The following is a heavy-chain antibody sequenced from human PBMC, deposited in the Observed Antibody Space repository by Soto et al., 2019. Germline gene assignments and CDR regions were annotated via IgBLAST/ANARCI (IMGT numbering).Heavy chain of an antibody. V-gene: IGHV1-69*02. CDR3: ARGVPSPAGTTVTTSYYYYYMDV. CDR1: GGTFSSYT. D-gene: IGHD4-17*01. J-gene: IGHJ6*03. Sequence: ASVKVSCKASGGTFSSYTISWVRQAPGQGLEWMGRIIPILGIAIYAQKFQGRVTITADKSTSTAYMELSSLRSEDTAVYYCARGVPSPAGTTVTTSYYYYYMDVWGKGTTVTVSS. CDR2: IIPILGIA.